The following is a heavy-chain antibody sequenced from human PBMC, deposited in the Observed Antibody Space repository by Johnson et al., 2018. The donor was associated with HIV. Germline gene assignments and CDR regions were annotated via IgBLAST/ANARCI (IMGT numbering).Heavy chain of an antibody. CDR1: GFMFDDHG. J-gene: IGHJ3*02. D-gene: IGHD1-26*01. Sequence: EVQVLESGGGVLRPGGSLRLSCEGFGFMFDDHGLSWIHQAPGKGLEWVSGINWNGGATGYADSVKGRCTISRDNDRNSLYLQMNNLRVEDTALYYCVRRDSGSLSFDIWGQGTMVSVSS. CDR2: INWNGGAT. CDR3: VRRDSGSLSFDI. V-gene: IGHV3-20*04.